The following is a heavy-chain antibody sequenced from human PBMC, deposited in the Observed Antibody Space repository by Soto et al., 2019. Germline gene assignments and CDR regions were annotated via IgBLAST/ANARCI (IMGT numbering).Heavy chain of an antibody. V-gene: IGHV4-34*01. J-gene: IGHJ3*02. D-gene: IGHD3-3*01. Sequence: PSETLSLTCAVYGGSFSGYYWSWIRQPPGKGLEWIGEINHSGSTNYNPSLKSRVTISVDTSKNQFSLKLSSVTAADTAVYYCASCSYYDFWSGYYRAAFDIWGQGTMVTVSS. CDR1: GGSFSGYY. CDR3: ASCSYYDFWSGYYRAAFDI. CDR2: INHSGST.